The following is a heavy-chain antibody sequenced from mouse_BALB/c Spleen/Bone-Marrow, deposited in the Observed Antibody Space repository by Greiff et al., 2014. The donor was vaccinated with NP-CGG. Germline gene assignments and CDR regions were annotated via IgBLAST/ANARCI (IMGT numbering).Heavy chain of an antibody. D-gene: IGHD2-1*01. CDR2: IRNKANGYTT. CDR1: GFTFTDYY. J-gene: IGHJ1*01. Sequence: EVQVVESGGGLVQPGGSLRLSCATSGFTFTDYYMSWVRQPPGKALEWLGFIRNKANGYTTEYSASVKGRFTISRDNSQSILYLQMNTLRAEDSATYYCARDKNYGSYWYFDVWGAGTTVTVSP. V-gene: IGHV7-3*02. CDR3: ARDKNYGSYWYFDV.